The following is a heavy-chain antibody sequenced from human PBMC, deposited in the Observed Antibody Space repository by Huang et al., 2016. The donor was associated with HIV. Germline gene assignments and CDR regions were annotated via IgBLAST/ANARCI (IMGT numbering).Heavy chain of an antibody. CDR1: RFPFSNYA. J-gene: IGHJ6*03. D-gene: IGHD5-12*01. CDR3: ARDLWLRDLYYYYYMDV. CDR2: ISYDGSNK. V-gene: IGHV3-30-3*01. Sequence: QVQLVESGGGVVQPGRSLRLSCAASRFPFSNYAMHWVRQAPGKGVEWVAVISYDGSNKYYADSVKGRFTISRDNSKNTLYLQMNSLRAEDTAVYYCARDLWLRDLYYYYYMDVWGKGTTVTVSS.